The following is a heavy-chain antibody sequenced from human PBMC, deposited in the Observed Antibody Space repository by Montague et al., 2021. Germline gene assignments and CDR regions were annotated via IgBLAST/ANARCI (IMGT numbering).Heavy chain of an antibody. D-gene: IGHD2-2*01. CDR1: GFTFSSYA. CDR2: MNAGSGNT. V-gene: IGHV3-23*01. J-gene: IGHJ4*02. Sequence: SLRLSCAASGFTFSSYAMSWDRPTPGQGLEWVSTMNAGSGNTYYADSVKGRFTISRDNSKNTLYLQMNSLRAEDAAVYYCARDGPRTHYFVYWGQGALVTVPS. CDR3: ARDGPRTHYFVY.